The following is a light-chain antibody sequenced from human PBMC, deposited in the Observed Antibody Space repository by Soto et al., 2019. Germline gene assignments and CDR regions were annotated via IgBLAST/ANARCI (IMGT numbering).Light chain of an antibody. J-gene: IGLJ1*01. CDR1: DSDIGSHNY. CDR3: SSYSRSSTLRV. CDR2: EVS. Sequence: QSVLTQPASLSGSPGQSITISCTGTDSDIGSHNYVSWYQQHPGKAPKLMIFEVSNRPSGVSNRFSGSKSDSTASLTISGLQTEDEADYYCSSYSRSSTLRVFGSGTKVTVL. V-gene: IGLV2-14*01.